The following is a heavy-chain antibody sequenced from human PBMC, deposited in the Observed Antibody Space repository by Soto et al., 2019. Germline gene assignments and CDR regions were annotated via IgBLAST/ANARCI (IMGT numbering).Heavy chain of an antibody. CDR1: GFTVSSNY. J-gene: IGHJ4*02. Sequence: EVQLVESGGGLIQPGGSLRLSCAASGFTVSSNYMSWVRQAPGKGLEWVSVIYSGGSTYYADSVKGRFTISRDNSKNTLYLQMNSPRVEDTAVYYCARAVIEGYYDSSPYYFDYWGQGTLVTVSS. D-gene: IGHD3-22*01. CDR3: ARAVIEGYYDSSPYYFDY. V-gene: IGHV3-53*01. CDR2: IYSGGST.